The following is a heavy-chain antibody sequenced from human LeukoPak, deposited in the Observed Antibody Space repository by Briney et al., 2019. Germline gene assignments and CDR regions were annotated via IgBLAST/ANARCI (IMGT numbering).Heavy chain of an antibody. Sequence: PGGSLRLSCAASGFTFSSYWMHWVRQAPGKGLVWVSRINSDGSSTSYADSVKGRFTISRDNAKNTLYLQMNSLRVEDTAVYYCAREVVVPAAISRLYYYYMDVWGKGTTVTVSS. V-gene: IGHV3-74*01. D-gene: IGHD2-2*01. CDR2: INSDGSST. CDR3: AREVVVPAAISRLYYYYMDV. CDR1: GFTFSSYW. J-gene: IGHJ6*03.